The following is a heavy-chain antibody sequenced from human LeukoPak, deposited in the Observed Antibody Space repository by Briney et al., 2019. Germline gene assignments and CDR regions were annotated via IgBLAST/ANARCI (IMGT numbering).Heavy chain of an antibody. CDR2: ISYDGSNK. CDR1: GFTFSIYW. D-gene: IGHD2-2*01. Sequence: GGSLRLSCAASGFTFSIYWMGWVRQAPGKGLEWVAVISYDGSNKYYADSVKGRFTISRDNAKNSLYLQMNSLRAEDTAVYYCARVSGSTSCYDYWGQGTLVTVSS. CDR3: ARVSGSTSCYDY. V-gene: IGHV3-30*03. J-gene: IGHJ4*02.